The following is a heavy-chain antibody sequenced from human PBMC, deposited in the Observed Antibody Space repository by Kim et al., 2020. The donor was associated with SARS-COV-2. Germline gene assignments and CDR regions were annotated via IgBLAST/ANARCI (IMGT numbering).Heavy chain of an antibody. CDR3: ARDSPYYYDSSGYYYGA. D-gene: IGHD3-22*01. J-gene: IGHJ5*02. Sequence: VKGRFTISRDNSKNTLYLQMNSLRAEDTAVYYCARDSPYYYDSSGYYYGAWGQGTLVTVSS. V-gene: IGHV3-53*01.